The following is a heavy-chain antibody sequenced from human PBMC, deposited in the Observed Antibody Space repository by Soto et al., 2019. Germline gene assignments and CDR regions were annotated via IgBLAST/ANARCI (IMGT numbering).Heavy chain of an antibody. J-gene: IGHJ6*02. CDR1: GGTFSSFT. CDR3: AKDRRADWESYYYYAMDV. Sequence: QVPLVQSGAEVKKPGSSVKVSCKASGGTFSSFTITWVRQASGQGLEWMGGIIPIYGTANYAQKFQGRVTITPDASTRTAYMELSSLRSEDTAVYYCAKDRRADWESYYYYAMDVWGQGTTVTVSS. D-gene: IGHD1-26*01. V-gene: IGHV1-69*01. CDR2: IIPIYGTA.